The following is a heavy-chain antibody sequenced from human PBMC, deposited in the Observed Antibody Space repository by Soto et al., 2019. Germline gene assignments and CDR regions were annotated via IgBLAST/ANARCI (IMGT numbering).Heavy chain of an antibody. D-gene: IGHD3-16*01. CDR2: IVPMFGTA. CDR1: GGTFGNSA. J-gene: IGHJ5*02. V-gene: IGHV1-69*12. Sequence: QVQLVQSGAEVKKPGSSVNVSCKTSGGTFGNSAVAWVRQAPGHGLEWRGGIVPMFGTAYYAEKFQGRLTITADDSRSTAYMELRSLRSEDTAVYYCARDGDPGSVFWGGPLGGGRFDPWGQGTLVTVSS. CDR3: ARDGDPGSVFWGGPLGGGRFDP.